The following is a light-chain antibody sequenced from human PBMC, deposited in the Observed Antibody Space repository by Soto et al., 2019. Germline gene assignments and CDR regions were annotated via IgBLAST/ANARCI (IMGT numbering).Light chain of an antibody. Sequence: ELVLTQSPGTLSLSPGERATLSCRASHSFSSSYLGWYQQKSGQAPRLLIYGASSRATSTPDSFSGSGSGTDFTLTISRLEPEAFAVYYCQQYGTSPRTFGQGTKLEIK. CDR3: QQYGTSPRT. CDR2: GAS. CDR1: HSFSSSY. J-gene: IGKJ2*02. V-gene: IGKV3-20*01.